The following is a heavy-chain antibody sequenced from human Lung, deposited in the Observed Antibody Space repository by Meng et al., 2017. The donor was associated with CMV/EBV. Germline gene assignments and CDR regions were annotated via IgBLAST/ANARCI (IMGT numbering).Heavy chain of an antibody. CDR1: GFTFSSYS. CDR3: ARDFCFRGGEFRGVPVIPVYYYGMDV. Sequence: GGSXRLXCAASGFTFSSYSMNWVRQAPGKGLEWVSYISSSSSTIYYADSVKGRFTISRDNAKNSLYLQMNSLRAEDTAVYYCARDFCFRGGEFRGVPVIPVYYYGMDVWXQGNTVT. CDR2: ISSSSSTI. V-gene: IGHV3-48*04. D-gene: IGHD3-10*01. J-gene: IGHJ6*01.